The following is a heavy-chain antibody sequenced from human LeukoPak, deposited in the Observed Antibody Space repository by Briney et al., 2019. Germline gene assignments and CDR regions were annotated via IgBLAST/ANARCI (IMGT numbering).Heavy chain of an antibody. V-gene: IGHV1-69*04. J-gene: IGHJ4*02. CDR2: IIPILGIA. CDR1: GGTFSSYA. Sequence: SVKVSCKASGGTFSSYAISWVRQAPGQGLEWMGRIIPILGIANYAQKFQGRVTITADKSTSTAYMELSSLRSEDTAVYYCATVERATEEFVVYWGQGTLVTVSS. CDR3: ATVERATEEFVVY. D-gene: IGHD5-24*01.